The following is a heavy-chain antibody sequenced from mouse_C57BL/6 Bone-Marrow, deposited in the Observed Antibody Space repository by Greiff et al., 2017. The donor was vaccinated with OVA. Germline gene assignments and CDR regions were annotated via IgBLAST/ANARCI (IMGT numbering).Heavy chain of an antibody. D-gene: IGHD4-1*01. CDR2: IDPSDSYT. J-gene: IGHJ2*01. V-gene: IGHV1-50*01. CDR1: GYTFTSYW. CDR3: ARHLGRPLFDY. Sequence: QVQLQQPGAELVKPGASVKLSCKASGYTFTSYWMQWVKQRPGQGLEWIGEIDPSDSYTNYNQKFKGKATLTVDTSSSTAYMQLSSLTSEDSAVYYCARHLGRPLFDYWGQGTTLTVSS.